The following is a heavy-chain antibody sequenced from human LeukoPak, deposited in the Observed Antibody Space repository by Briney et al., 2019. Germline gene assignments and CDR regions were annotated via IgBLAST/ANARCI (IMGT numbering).Heavy chain of an antibody. Sequence: GASVKVSCKASGFTFTSSAVQWVRQARGQRLEWIGWIAVGSGNANYAQKFQERVTITRDMSTSTAYMELSSLRSEDTAVYYCATVPRYYYYYGMDVWGQGTTVTVSS. CDR2: IAVGSGNA. CDR1: GFTFTSSA. V-gene: IGHV1-58*01. J-gene: IGHJ6*02. CDR3: ATVPRYYYYYGMDV.